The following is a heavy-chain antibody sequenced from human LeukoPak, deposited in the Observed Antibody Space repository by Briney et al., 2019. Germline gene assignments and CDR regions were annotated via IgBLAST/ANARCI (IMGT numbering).Heavy chain of an antibody. D-gene: IGHD6-19*01. CDR2: IYTGGST. CDR1: GGSISTYY. V-gene: IGHV4-4*07. Sequence: SETLSLTCTVSGGSISTYYWSWIRQPAWKGLEWVGRIYTGGSTNYNPSLESRVTMSVDTSKNQFSLKLSSVTAADTAVYYCAGISSGWYKVYWGQGTLVTVSS. J-gene: IGHJ4*02. CDR3: AGISSGWYKVY.